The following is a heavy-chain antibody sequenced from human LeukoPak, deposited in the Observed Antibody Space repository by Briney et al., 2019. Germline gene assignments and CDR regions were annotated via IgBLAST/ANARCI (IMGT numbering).Heavy chain of an antibody. V-gene: IGHV3-53*01. CDR1: GFTVSSIS. Sequence: GGSLRLSCAVSGFTVSSISMSWVRQAPGKGLEWVSVIYTGGSTHYADSVKGRFTISRDNSKNTLYLQVNSLRGEDTAVYYCARGVTDGYFDYWGQGTLVTVSS. D-gene: IGHD5-24*01. J-gene: IGHJ4*02. CDR2: IYTGGST. CDR3: ARGVTDGYFDY.